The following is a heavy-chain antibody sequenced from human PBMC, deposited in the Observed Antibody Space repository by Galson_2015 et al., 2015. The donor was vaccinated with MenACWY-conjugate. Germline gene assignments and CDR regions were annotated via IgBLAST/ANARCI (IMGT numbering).Heavy chain of an antibody. CDR1: GYTFTSYG. CDR3: ARGLDTAMVRWARDYYYGMDV. V-gene: IGHV1-18*01. D-gene: IGHD5-18*01. J-gene: IGHJ6*02. CDR2: ISAYNGNT. Sequence: SVKVSCKASGYTFTSYGISWVRQAPGQGLEWMGWISAYNGNTNYAQKLQGRVTMTTDTSTSTAYMELRSLRSDDTAVYYCARGLDTAMVRWARDYYYGMDVWGQGTTVTVSS.